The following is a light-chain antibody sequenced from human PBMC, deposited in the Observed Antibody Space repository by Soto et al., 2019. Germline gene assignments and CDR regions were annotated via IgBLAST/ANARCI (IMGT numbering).Light chain of an antibody. V-gene: IGLV1-40*01. Sequence: HSVLTQPPSVSGAPGQRGTISCTGSSSNIGAGYDVHWYQQLPGTAPKLLIYGNSNRPSGVPDRFSGSKAGTSASLAITGLQAEDEADYYGQSYDSSLSGSGVVFGGGTKLTVL. CDR1: SSNIGAGYD. CDR2: GNS. J-gene: IGLJ2*01. CDR3: QSYDSSLSGSGVV.